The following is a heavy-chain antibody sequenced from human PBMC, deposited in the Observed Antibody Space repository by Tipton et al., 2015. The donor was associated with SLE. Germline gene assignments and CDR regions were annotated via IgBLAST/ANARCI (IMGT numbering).Heavy chain of an antibody. CDR2: INTDTGAT. D-gene: IGHD2-21*01. CDR3: VLPPVASLGC. CDR1: GYTFPTYG. V-gene: IGHV1-18*01. Sequence: QLVQSGAEVKKPGASVKVSCKTSGYTFPTYGVSWVLQAPGQGLECMGRINTDTGATNYAQNFQGRVTMTRDTSLTTAFLGLVSLTSADTAVYYCVLPPVASLGCWGQGTLVTVSS. J-gene: IGHJ4*02.